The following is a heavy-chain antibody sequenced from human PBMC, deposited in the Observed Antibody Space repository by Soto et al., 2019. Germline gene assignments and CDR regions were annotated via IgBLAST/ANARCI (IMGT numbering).Heavy chain of an antibody. V-gene: IGHV4-30-4*01. CDR3: ARVGWLQHKGVY. CDR1: GGSISRGGYY. D-gene: IGHD5-12*01. J-gene: IGHJ4*02. Sequence: SEALSLTYTVSGGSISRGGYYWGWIRQPPGKGLEWIGYIYYSGSTYYNPSLKSRVTISVDTSKNQFSLKLSSVTAADTAVYYCARVGWLQHKGVYWGQGTLVTVS. CDR2: IYYSGST.